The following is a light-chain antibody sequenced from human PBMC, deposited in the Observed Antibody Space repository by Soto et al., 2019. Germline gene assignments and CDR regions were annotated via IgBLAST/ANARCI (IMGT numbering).Light chain of an antibody. Sequence: EIVMTQSPATLSVSPGERVTLSCRASQNILSNLAWYQQKPGQAPRLLIYGASTRATGIPARFSGSGSGTEFTLTISRLEPEDFALYYCHQYGLSPMVTFGPGTKVDIK. CDR1: QNILSN. CDR2: GAS. J-gene: IGKJ3*01. V-gene: IGKV3-15*01. CDR3: HQYGLSPMVT.